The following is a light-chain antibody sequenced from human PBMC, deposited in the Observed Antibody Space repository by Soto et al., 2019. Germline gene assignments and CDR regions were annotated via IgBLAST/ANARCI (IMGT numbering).Light chain of an antibody. J-gene: IGLJ1*01. CDR2: EGS. CDR3: CSYAAGSTYV. CDR1: SSDVGTYNL. V-gene: IGLV2-23*01. Sequence: QSALTQPASVSGSPGQSITFSCTGTSSDVGTYNLVSWFQQHPGRAPKLMIYEGSKRPSGVSNRFSGSKSGNTASLTISGLQAEDEADYYCCSYAAGSTYVFGTGTKLTVL.